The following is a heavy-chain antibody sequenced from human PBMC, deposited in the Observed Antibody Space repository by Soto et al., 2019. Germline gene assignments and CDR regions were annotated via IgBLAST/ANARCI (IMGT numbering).Heavy chain of an antibody. V-gene: IGHV3-74*01. D-gene: IGHD3-10*01. Sequence: GGSLRLSCAASGFTFSSYWMHWVRQAPGKGLVWVSRINSDGSSTSYADSGKGRLTISRDNAKNTRYLKMNSLRAEDTAVYYGARDHVLLWFGELREYSGMDVWGQGTTVTVSS. CDR2: INSDGSST. CDR3: ARDHVLLWFGELREYSGMDV. CDR1: GFTFSSYW. J-gene: IGHJ6*02.